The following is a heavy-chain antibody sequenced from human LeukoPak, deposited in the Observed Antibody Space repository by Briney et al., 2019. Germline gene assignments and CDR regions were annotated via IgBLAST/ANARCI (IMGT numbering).Heavy chain of an antibody. J-gene: IGHJ4*02. CDR3: ARVPYYDILTGYYPY. Sequence: GASVKVSCKASGYTFTGYYMHWVRQAPGQGLEWMGWINPNSGGTNYAQKFQGRVTMTRDTSISTAYMELSRLRSDDTAVYYYARVPYYDILTGYYPYWGQGTLVTVSS. D-gene: IGHD3-9*01. V-gene: IGHV1-2*02. CDR2: INPNSGGT. CDR1: GYTFTGYY.